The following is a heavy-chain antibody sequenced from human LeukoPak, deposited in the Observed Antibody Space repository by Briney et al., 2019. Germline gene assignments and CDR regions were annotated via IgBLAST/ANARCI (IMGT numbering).Heavy chain of an antibody. Sequence: GRSLRLSGAASGFTFSSYGMHWVRQAPGKGLEWVAVISYDGSNKYYADSVKGRFTISRDNSKNTLYLQMNSLRAEDTAVYYCATEMATTTNVDYWGQGTLVTVSS. CDR1: GFTFSSYG. J-gene: IGHJ4*02. CDR2: ISYDGSNK. V-gene: IGHV3-30*03. CDR3: ATEMATTTNVDY. D-gene: IGHD5-24*01.